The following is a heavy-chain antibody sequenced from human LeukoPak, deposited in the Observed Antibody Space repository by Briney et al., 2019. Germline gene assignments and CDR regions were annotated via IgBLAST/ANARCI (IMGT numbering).Heavy chain of an antibody. CDR2: ISAYNGNT. CDR3: ARGGVCSSTSCYTSWFDP. Sequence: ASVKVSCKASGYTFTSYGISWVRQAPGQGLEWMGWISAYNGNTNYAQKLQGRVTMTTDTSTSTAYMELRSLRSDDTAVYYCARGGVCSSTSCYTSWFDPWGQGTLVTVSS. CDR1: GYTFTSYG. V-gene: IGHV1-18*01. J-gene: IGHJ5*02. D-gene: IGHD2-2*02.